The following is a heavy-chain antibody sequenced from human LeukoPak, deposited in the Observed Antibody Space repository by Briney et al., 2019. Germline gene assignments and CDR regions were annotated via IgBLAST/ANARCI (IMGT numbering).Heavy chain of an antibody. D-gene: IGHD2-2*01. CDR1: GYTFTSYY. CDR2: IYPSGGST. Sequence: ASVKVSCKASGYTFTSYYMHWVRQAPGQGLEWMGIIYPSGGSTSYAQKFQGRVTMTRNTSISTAYMELSSLRSEDTAVYYCARGYCSSTSCGRTFDPWGQGTLVTVSS. V-gene: IGHV1-46*01. CDR3: ARGYCSSTSCGRTFDP. J-gene: IGHJ5*02.